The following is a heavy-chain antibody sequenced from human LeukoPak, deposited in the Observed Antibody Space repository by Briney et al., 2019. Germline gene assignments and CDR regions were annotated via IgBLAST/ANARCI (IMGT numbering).Heavy chain of an antibody. V-gene: IGHV1-69*04. J-gene: IGHJ3*02. CDR3: ARVAYCGGDCPPDAFDI. Sequence: ASVTVSCKASGGTFSSYAISWVRQAPGQGLEWMGRIIPILGIANYAQKFQGRVTITADKSTSTAYMELSSLRSEDTAVYYCARVAYCGGDCPPDAFDIWGQGTMVTVSS. CDR2: IIPILGIA. D-gene: IGHD2-21*02. CDR1: GGTFSSYA.